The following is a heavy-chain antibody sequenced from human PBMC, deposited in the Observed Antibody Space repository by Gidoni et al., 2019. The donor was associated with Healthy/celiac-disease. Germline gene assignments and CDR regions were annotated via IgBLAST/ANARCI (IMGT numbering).Heavy chain of an antibody. J-gene: IGHJ3*02. D-gene: IGHD3-10*01. CDR1: GFTFSSYA. V-gene: IGHV3-23*04. CDR2: ISGSGGST. Sequence: EVQLVESGGGLVQPGGSLRLSCAASGFTFSSYAMSWVRQAPGKGLEWVSAISGSGGSTYYADSVKGRFTISRDNSKNTLYLQMNSLRAEDTAVYYCAKDLRLLWFGGAAPDAFDIWSQGTMVTVSS. CDR3: AKDLRLLWFGGAAPDAFDI.